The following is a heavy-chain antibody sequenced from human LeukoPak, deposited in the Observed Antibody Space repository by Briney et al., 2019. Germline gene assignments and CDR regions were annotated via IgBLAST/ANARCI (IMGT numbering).Heavy chain of an antibody. D-gene: IGHD2-8*01. CDR1: GFTFSSYS. CDR2: ISSSSSYI. Sequence: GGSLRLSCAASGFTFSSYSMNWVRQAPGKGLEWVSSISSSSSYIYYADSVKGRFTISRDNAKNSLYLQMNSLRAEDTAVYYCARAPFLYPYYFDYWGLGTLVTVSS. J-gene: IGHJ4*02. CDR3: ARAPFLYPYYFDY. V-gene: IGHV3-21*01.